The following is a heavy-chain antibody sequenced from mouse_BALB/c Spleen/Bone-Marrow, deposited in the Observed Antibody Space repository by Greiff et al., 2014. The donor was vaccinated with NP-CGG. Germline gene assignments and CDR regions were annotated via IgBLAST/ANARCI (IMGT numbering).Heavy chain of an antibody. J-gene: IGHJ4*01. CDR2: INPYNGDT. V-gene: IGHV1-37*01. Sequence: VQLQQSGPELVKPGASVKISCKASGYSFTGYFMNWVKQSHGKSLEWIGRINPYNGDTFYNQKFKGKATLTVDKSSSTAHMELLSLTSEDSAVHYCGGVTTVVAKNYYYAMDYWGQGTSVTVSS. CDR1: GYSFTGYF. D-gene: IGHD1-1*01. CDR3: GGVTTVVAKNYYYAMDY.